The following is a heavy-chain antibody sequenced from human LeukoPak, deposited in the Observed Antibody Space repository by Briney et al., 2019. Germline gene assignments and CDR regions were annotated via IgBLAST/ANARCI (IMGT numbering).Heavy chain of an antibody. V-gene: IGHV1-18*01. Sequence: ASVKVSCKASGYTFTSYGISWVRQAPGQGLEWMGWISAYNGNTNYAQKLQGRVTMTTDTSTSTAYMELRSLRSDDTAVYYCARDPSHCSSTSCYWGGLGSYGMDVWGQGTTVTVSS. J-gene: IGHJ6*02. CDR2: ISAYNGNT. D-gene: IGHD2-2*01. CDR1: GYTFTSYG. CDR3: ARDPSHCSSTSCYWGGLGSYGMDV.